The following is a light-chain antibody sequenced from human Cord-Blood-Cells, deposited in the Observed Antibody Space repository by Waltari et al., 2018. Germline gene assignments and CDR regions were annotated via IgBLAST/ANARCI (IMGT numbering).Light chain of an antibody. J-gene: IGLJ3*02. CDR3: MIWHSSAWV. CDR1: SGINVGTYR. CDR2: YKSDSDK. V-gene: IGLV5-45*02. Sequence: QAVLTQPSSLSASPGASASLTCTLRSGINVGTYRIYWYQQKPGSPPQYLLRYKSDSDKQQGFGVPSRLSGSKDASANAGIFLISGLQSEDEADYYCMIWHSSAWVFGGGTKLTVL.